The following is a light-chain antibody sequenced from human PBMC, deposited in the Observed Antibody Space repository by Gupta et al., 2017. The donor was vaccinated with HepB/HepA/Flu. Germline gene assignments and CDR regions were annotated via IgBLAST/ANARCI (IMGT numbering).Light chain of an antibody. Sequence: QSVLTQPPSASGTPGQRVTISCSGSSSNIGSNYVYWYQQLPGTAPKLLIYRNNQRPSGVPDRFSGSKSGTSASLAISGLRSEDEADYYCAAWGVFGRGTKLTVL. CDR1: SSNIGSNY. J-gene: IGLJ2*01. CDR2: RNN. V-gene: IGLV1-47*01. CDR3: AAWGV.